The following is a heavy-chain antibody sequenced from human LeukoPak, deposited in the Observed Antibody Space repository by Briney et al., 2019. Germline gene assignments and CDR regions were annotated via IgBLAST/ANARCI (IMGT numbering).Heavy chain of an antibody. V-gene: IGHV1-24*01. D-gene: IGHD3-16*02. CDR1: GYTLTELS. CDR2: FDPEDGET. J-gene: IGHJ4*02. Sequence: WASVKVSRKVSGYTLTELSMHWVRQVPGKGLEWMGGFDPEDGETIYAQKFQGRVTMTEDTSTDTAYMELSSLRSEDTAVYYCATAPITFGGVISRGLFDYWGQGTLVTVSS. CDR3: ATAPITFGGVISRGLFDY.